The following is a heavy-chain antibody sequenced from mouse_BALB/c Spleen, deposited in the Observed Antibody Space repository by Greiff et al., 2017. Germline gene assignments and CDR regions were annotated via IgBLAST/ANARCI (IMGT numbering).Heavy chain of an antibody. D-gene: IGHD1-1*01. Sequence: EVKLQESGPGLVKPSQSLSLTCSVTGYSITSGYYWNWIRQFPGNKLEWMGYISYDGSNNYNPSLKNRISITRDTSKNQFFLKLNSVTTEDTATYYCARAPYYYGSPMDYWGQGTSVTVSS. CDR1: GYSITSGYY. CDR2: ISYDGSN. CDR3: ARAPYYYGSPMDY. J-gene: IGHJ4*01. V-gene: IGHV3-6*02.